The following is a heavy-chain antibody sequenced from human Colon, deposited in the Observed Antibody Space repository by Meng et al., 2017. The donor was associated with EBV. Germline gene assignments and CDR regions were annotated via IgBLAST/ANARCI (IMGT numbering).Heavy chain of an antibody. CDR1: GYTFSSYG. J-gene: IGHJ4*02. V-gene: IGHV1-18*01. CDR3: ARDLWPHIVVVTAPSEF. D-gene: IGHD2-21*02. Sequence: QVQRVQSGAEVKRPGASVKVSCKASGYTFSSYGFTWVRQAPGQGLEWLGWISTYNDNPKYAQKVQGRVTMTADTSASTAYMELRSLTSDDTAVYYCARDLWPHIVVVTAPSEFWGQGTLVTVSS. CDR2: ISTYNDNP.